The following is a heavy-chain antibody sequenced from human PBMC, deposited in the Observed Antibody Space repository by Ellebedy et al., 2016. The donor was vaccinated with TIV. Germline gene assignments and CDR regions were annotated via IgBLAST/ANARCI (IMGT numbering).Heavy chain of an antibody. CDR2: IYPGDSDT. V-gene: IGHV5-51*01. Sequence: KVSCKGSGYSFTSHWIGWVRQMPGKGLEWMGIIYPGDSDTRYSPSFQGQVSFSADESISTAYLQWSSLKASDTAMYYCAREGRRDYFDYWGQGTLVTVSS. CDR3: AREGRRDYFDY. J-gene: IGHJ4*02. CDR1: GYSFTSHW.